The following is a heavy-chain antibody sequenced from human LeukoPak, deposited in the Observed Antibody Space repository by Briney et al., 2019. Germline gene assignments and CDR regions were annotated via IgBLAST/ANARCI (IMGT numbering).Heavy chain of an antibody. J-gene: IGHJ4*02. CDR1: GFTFSTYS. D-gene: IGHD3-10*01. Sequence: GGSLRLSCAASGFTFSTYSMNWVRQAPGKGLEWVSYISGSGTTIYYADSVKGRFTISRDNAKNSLYLQMNSLRAEDTAVYYCARVSFHGSGSYYSDYWGQGTLVTVSS. CDR2: ISGSGTTI. V-gene: IGHV3-48*04. CDR3: ARVSFHGSGSYYSDY.